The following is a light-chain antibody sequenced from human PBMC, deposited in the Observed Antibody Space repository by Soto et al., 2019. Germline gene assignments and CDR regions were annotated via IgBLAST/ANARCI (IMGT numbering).Light chain of an antibody. CDR1: SSDVGGYNY. J-gene: IGLJ2*01. V-gene: IGLV2-8*01. CDR3: SSYAGSNNFV. CDR2: EVS. Sequence: QSLLTQPPSASGTPGQSVSISCTGTSSDVGGYNYVSWYQQHPGKAPKLMIYEVSKRPSGVPDRFSGSKSGNTASLTVSGLQAEDEADYYCSSYAGSNNFVFGGGTKLTV.